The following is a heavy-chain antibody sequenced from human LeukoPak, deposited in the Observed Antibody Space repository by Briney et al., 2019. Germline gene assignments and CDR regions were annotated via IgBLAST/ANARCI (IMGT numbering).Heavy chain of an antibody. CDR3: ARGPLVSPWDY. D-gene: IGHD6-6*01. CDR1: GGSFSGYY. Sequence: SETLSLTCAVYGGSFSGYYWSWIRQPPGKRLEWIGEINHSGSTNYNPSLRRRVTISVDTSKNQFSLKLSSVTAADTAVYYCARGPLVSPWDYWGQGTLVTVSS. V-gene: IGHV4-34*01. CDR2: INHSGST. J-gene: IGHJ4*02.